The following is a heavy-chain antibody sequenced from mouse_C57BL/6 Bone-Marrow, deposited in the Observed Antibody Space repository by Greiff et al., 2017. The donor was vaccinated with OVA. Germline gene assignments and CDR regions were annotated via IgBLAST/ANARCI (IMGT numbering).Heavy chain of an antibody. Sequence: QVQLQQPGAELVIPAASVQLSCQASGYTFTSSWMHWVKQRPGQGLEWIGEIDPSDSYTNYNQKFKGKSTLTVDKSSSTAYMQLSSLTSEDSAVYYCARRGLLPYYFDYWGQGTTLTVSS. CDR3: ARRGLLPYYFDY. D-gene: IGHD2-3*01. CDR1: GYTFTSSW. CDR2: IDPSDSYT. J-gene: IGHJ2*01. V-gene: IGHV1-69*01.